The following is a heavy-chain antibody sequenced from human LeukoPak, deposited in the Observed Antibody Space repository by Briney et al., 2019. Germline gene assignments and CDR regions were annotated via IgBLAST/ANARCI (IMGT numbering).Heavy chain of an antibody. CDR1: GFTFSNAW. Sequence: GSLRLSCAASGFTFSNAWMSWVRQAPGKGLEWIGETHRSGDTKYNPSLRGRATISMDNSKNHLSLNLFSVTAADTAMYYCATRDQSRTYMAPPDYWGQGTLVTVSS. CDR2: THRSGDT. V-gene: IGHV4-4*02. J-gene: IGHJ4*02. CDR3: ATRDQSRTYMAPPDY. D-gene: IGHD5-24*01.